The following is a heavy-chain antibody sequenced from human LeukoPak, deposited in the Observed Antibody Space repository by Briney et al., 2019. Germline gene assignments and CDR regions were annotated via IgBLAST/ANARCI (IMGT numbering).Heavy chain of an antibody. CDR1: GYSISSSNW. J-gene: IGHJ4*02. Sequence: PSETLSLICAVSGYSISSSNWWGWIRQPPGKGLDWIGYIYYSGSTYYNPSLKSRVTMSVDTSKNQFSLKLSSVTAVDTAVYYCARGGYCSGGSCYPGPPDYWGQGTLVTVSS. CDR3: ARGGYCSGGSCYPGPPDY. CDR2: IYYSGST. D-gene: IGHD2-15*01. V-gene: IGHV4-28*01.